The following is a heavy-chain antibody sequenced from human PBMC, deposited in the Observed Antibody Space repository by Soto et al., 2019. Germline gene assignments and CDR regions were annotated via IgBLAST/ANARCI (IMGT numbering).Heavy chain of an antibody. CDR2: ISYDGSNK. Sequence: QVQLVESGGGVVQPGRSLRLSCAASGFTFSSYVMHWVRQAPGKGLEWVAVISYDGSNKYYADSVKGRFTISRDNSKNTRYLQMNSLRAEDTAVYYCASGSSSWYRGDYFDYWGQGTLVTVSS. V-gene: IGHV3-30-3*01. J-gene: IGHJ4*02. CDR1: GFTFSSYV. CDR3: ASGSSSWYRGDYFDY. D-gene: IGHD6-13*01.